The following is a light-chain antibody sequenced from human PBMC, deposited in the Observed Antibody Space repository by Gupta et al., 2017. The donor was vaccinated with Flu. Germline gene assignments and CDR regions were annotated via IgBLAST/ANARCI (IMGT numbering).Light chain of an antibody. CDR2: DKD. CDR1: SSNIGANLP. V-gene: IGLV1-40*01. CDR3: QSQDSTLTSSL. Sequence: QSVLTQPPSVSGAPGQRVIISCTGGSSNIGANLPVHWYQHHPGRAPKLLVRDKDNRPSGVSVRFSGSKSGPSAFFAITGLQAEDEAYYYCQSQDSTLTSSLFGGRTRLTVL. J-gene: IGLJ2*01.